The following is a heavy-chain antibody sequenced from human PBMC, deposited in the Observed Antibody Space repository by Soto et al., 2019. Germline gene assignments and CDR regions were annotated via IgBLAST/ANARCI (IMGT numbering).Heavy chain of an antibody. CDR3: AKDPNPYSSGWYLEYFDY. Sequence: SVRNSCVACEITFSSHGMHLDRQGPGKGLAWVAVISHDGSNKYYADSVKGRFTISRDNSKNTLYLQMNSLRAEDTAVYYCAKDPNPYSSGWYLEYFDYWGQGTLFSVAS. J-gene: IGHJ4*02. D-gene: IGHD6-19*01. CDR1: EITFSSHG. CDR2: ISHDGSNK. V-gene: IGHV3-30*18.